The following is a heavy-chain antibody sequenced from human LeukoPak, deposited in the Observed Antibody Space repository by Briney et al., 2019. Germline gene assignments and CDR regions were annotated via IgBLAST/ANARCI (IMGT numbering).Heavy chain of an antibody. CDR1: GFTFSSYA. V-gene: IGHV3-23*01. D-gene: IGHD3-3*01. Sequence: GGSLRLSCAASGFTFSSYAMSWVRQAPGKGLEWVSAISGSGGSTYYADSVKGRFTISRDNSKNTLYLQMNSLRAEDTAVYYCARDLEWLPAFHYYYGMDVWGQGTTVTVSS. CDR2: ISGSGGST. J-gene: IGHJ6*02. CDR3: ARDLEWLPAFHYYYGMDV.